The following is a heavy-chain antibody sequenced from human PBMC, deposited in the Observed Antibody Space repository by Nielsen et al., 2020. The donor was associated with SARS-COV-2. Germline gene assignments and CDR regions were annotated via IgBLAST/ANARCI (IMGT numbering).Heavy chain of an antibody. Sequence: GESLKISCAASGFTFSSYWMHWVRQAPGKGLVRVSRINSDGSSTSYADPVKGRFTISRDNAKNTLYLQMNSLRAEDTAVYYCARVRVREQLVDDDAFDIWGQGTMVTVSS. D-gene: IGHD6-13*01. V-gene: IGHV3-74*01. CDR2: INSDGSST. CDR1: GFTFSSYW. CDR3: ARVRVREQLVDDDAFDI. J-gene: IGHJ3*02.